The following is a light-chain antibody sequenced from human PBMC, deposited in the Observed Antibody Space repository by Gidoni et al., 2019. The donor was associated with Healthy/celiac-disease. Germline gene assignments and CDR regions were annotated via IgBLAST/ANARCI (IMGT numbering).Light chain of an antibody. CDR1: QSVSSY. V-gene: IGKV3-11*01. CDR3: QQRSNWPPVLT. CDR2: DAS. Sequence: EIVLTQSPATLSLSPGERATLSCRASQSVSSYLAWYQQKPGQAPRLLIYDASNRATGIPARFSGSGSGTDFTLTISSLEPKDFAVYYCQQRSNWPPVLTFGGXTKVEIK. J-gene: IGKJ4*01.